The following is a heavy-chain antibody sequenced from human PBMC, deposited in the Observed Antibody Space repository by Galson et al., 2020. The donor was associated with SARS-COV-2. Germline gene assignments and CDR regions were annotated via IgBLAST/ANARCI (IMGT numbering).Heavy chain of an antibody. D-gene: IGHD3-3*01. CDR3: AQGGTGFLEWLSLTDY. CDR1: GFTFSSNS. J-gene: IGHJ4*02. V-gene: IGHV3-30*18. CDR2: ISYDGTNK. Sequence: GGPLRLPCAAPGFTFSSNSMHWVRQPPDKGLEWAEVISYDGTNKYYADSVKGRFTISRDTSKNALYLQMTSLRAEDAAVYYCAQGGTGFLEWLSLTDYWGQGTLVTVSS.